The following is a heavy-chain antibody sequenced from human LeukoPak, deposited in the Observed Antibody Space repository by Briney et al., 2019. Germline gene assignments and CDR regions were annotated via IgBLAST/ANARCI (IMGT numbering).Heavy chain of an antibody. CDR1: GGSFSGYY. CDR3: ARGSVAGVYYFDY. J-gene: IGHJ4*02. V-gene: IGHV4-34*01. D-gene: IGHD6-19*01. Sequence: PSETLSLTCAVYGGSFSGYYWSWIRQPPGKGLEWIGEINHSGSTNYNPSLKSRVTISVDTSKNQFSLKLSSVTAADTAVYYCARGSVAGVYYFDYWGQGTLVTGSS. CDR2: INHSGST.